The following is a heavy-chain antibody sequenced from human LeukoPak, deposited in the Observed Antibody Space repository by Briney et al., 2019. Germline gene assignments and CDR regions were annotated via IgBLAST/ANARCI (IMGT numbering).Heavy chain of an antibody. CDR2: VNYAVNT. CDR1: GASISSSTYY. J-gene: IGHJ4*02. Sequence: SGTLSLTCTVSGASISSSTYYWGWIRQSPGKGLEWIGSVNYAVNTHYNPSLKSRVTISADTSKNQFSLKMNFVTAADTALYYCARHLGPYSASYLDYWGQGSLVTVSS. D-gene: IGHD1-26*01. CDR3: ARHLGPYSASYLDY. V-gene: IGHV4-39*01.